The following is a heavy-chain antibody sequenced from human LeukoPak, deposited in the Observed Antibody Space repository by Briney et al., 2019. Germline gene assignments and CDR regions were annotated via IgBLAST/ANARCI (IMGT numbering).Heavy chain of an antibody. D-gene: IGHD5-24*01. V-gene: IGHV4-30-4*01. CDR2: ISYSGST. CDR3: ARVQMATIFDS. Sequence: PSETLSLTCTVSGGSISSGNSYWSWIRQPPGQGLEWIGYISYSGSTYYNASLKSRVSVSIDTSNNRFSLKLTSMTAADTAIYYCARVQMATIFDSWGQGTLVTVSS. CDR1: GGSISSGNSY. J-gene: IGHJ4*02.